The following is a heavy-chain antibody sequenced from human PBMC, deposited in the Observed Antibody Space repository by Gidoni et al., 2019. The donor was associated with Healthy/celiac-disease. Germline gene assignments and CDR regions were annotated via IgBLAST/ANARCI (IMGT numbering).Heavy chain of an antibody. CDR3: AKAPGRGTYYYGMDV. Sequence: QVQLVESGGGVVQPGRSLRLSCAASGFTFSSYGMHWVRQAPGKGLEWVAVISYDGSNKYYADSVKGRFTISRDNSKNTLYLQMNSLRAEDTAVYYCAKAPGRGTYYYGMDVWGQGTTVTVSS. CDR1: GFTFSSYG. CDR2: ISYDGSNK. J-gene: IGHJ6*02. V-gene: IGHV3-30*18. D-gene: IGHD1-26*01.